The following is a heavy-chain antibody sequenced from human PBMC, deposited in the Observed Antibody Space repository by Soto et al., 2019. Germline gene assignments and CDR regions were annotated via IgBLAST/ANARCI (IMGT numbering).Heavy chain of an antibody. CDR1: GGGNLRDYR. V-gene: IGHV1-69*01. CDR2: IIPTLGSA. Sequence: QVQLVQSGAEVKEPGSSVKVSCKASGGGNLRDYRTTWVRRAPGQGLEWMGGIIPTLGSANYAQKFQGRVTITADESTHTVYMELSRLRSDATAVYDCARGGEGYNFGAVYWGQGTPVTVSS. CDR3: ARGGEGYNFGAVY. J-gene: IGHJ4*02. D-gene: IGHD5-12*01.